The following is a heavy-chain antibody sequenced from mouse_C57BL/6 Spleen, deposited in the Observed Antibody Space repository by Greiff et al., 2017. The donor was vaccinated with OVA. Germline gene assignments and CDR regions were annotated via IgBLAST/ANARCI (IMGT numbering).Heavy chain of an antibody. Sequence: QVHVKQPGAELVKPGASVKLSCKASGYTFTSYWMQWVKQRPGQGLEWIGEIDPSDSYTNYNQKFKGKATLTVDTSSSTAYMQLSSLTSEDSAVYYCARGDLFAYWGQGTLVTVSA. V-gene: IGHV1-50*01. J-gene: IGHJ3*01. CDR1: GYTFTSYW. CDR3: ARGDLFAY. CDR2: IDPSDSYT.